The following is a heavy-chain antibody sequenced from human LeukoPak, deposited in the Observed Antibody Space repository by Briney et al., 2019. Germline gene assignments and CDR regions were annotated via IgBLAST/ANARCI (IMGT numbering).Heavy chain of an antibody. D-gene: IGHD1-1*01. CDR3: AKERAILELDY. V-gene: IGHV3-9*01. CDR2: ISWNSGSI. Sequence: ALRLSCAASGFTFDDYAMHWVRQAPGKGLEWVSGISWNSGSIGHADSVKGRFTIFRDNAKNSLYLQMNSLRAEDTALYYCAKERAILELDYWGQGTLVTVSS. CDR1: GFTFDDYA. J-gene: IGHJ4*02.